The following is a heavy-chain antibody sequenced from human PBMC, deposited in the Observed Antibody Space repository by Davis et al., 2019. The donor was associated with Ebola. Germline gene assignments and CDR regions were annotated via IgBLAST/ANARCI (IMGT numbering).Heavy chain of an antibody. D-gene: IGHD4-17*01. CDR1: GFTFSSYA. CDR3: TRAWDYGVR. V-gene: IGHV3-49*04. J-gene: IGHJ4*02. CDR2: IRSKAYGGTT. Sequence: GESLKISCAASGFTFSSYAMSWVRQAPGKGLEWVGFIRSKAYGGTTEYAASVKGRFTISRDDSKSIAYLQMNSLKTEDTAVYYCTRAWDYGVRWGQGTLVTVSS.